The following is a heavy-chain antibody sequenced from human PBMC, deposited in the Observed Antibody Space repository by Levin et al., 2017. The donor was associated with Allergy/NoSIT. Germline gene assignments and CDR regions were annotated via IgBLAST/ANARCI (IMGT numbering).Heavy chain of an antibody. CDR3: ARALVRSHPTHYFDY. Sequence: SETLSLTCAVYGGSFSGYYWSWIRQPPGKGLEWIGEINHSGSTNYNPSLKSRVTISVDTSKNQFSLKLSSVTAADTAVYYCARALVRSHPTHYFDYWGQGTLVTVSS. J-gene: IGHJ4*02. V-gene: IGHV4-34*01. CDR1: GGSFSGYY. D-gene: IGHD3-10*01. CDR2: INHSGST.